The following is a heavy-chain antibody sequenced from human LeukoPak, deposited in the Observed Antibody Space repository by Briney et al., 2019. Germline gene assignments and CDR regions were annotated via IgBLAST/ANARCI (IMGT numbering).Heavy chain of an antibody. V-gene: IGHV4-34*01. D-gene: IGHD3-3*01. CDR3: AAAYYDSWSGYYTRGWFDP. Sequence: SETLSLTCAVYGGSFSGYYWSWIRQPPGKGLEWIGEINHSGSTNYNPSLKSRVTISVDTSKNQFSLKLSSVTAADTAVYYCAAAYYDSWSGYYTRGWFDPWGQGTLVTVSS. CDR1: GGSFSGYY. CDR2: INHSGST. J-gene: IGHJ5*02.